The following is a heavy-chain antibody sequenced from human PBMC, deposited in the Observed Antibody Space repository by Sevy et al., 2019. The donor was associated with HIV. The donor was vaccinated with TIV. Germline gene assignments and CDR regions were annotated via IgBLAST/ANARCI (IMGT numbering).Heavy chain of an antibody. CDR1: GFTFSIYA. Sequence: GGFLRLSCAASGFTFSIYAIHWVRQAPGKGLEWVAVISYEGSKKYYVDSVKGRFTISRDNSKNRLYLQMNSLRPEDTAVYYCATALPSALTNPFYYYGMDVWGQGTTVTVSS. D-gene: IGHD2-8*01. CDR2: ISYEGSKK. J-gene: IGHJ6*02. CDR3: ATALPSALTNPFYYYGMDV. V-gene: IGHV3-30*04.